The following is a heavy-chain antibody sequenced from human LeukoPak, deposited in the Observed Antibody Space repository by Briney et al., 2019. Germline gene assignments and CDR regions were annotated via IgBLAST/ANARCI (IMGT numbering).Heavy chain of an antibody. V-gene: IGHV4-34*01. D-gene: IGHD4-23*01. J-gene: IGHJ4*02. Sequence: SETLSLTCAVYGGSFSGYYWSWIRQPPGKGLEWIGEINHSGSTNYNPSLKSRVTISVDKSKNQFSLKLSSVTAADTAVYYCARNGGNPDFDYWGQGTLVTVSS. CDR1: GGSFSGYY. CDR3: ARNGGNPDFDY. CDR2: INHSGST.